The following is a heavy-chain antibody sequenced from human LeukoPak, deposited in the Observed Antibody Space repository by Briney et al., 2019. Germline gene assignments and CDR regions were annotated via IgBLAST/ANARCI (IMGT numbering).Heavy chain of an antibody. CDR1: GVTLSSYA. Sequence: GGSLRLSCAASGVTLSSYAMHWGRQAPGKGLEWVAVTWSDGSNKNYADSAKGRFTISRDNFKNTVYLQMNSLRAEDTALYYCARGMGGWSINIFGYWGQGTLVTVSS. CDR2: TWSDGSNK. J-gene: IGHJ4*02. CDR3: ARGMGGWSINIFGY. V-gene: IGHV3-33*01. D-gene: IGHD6-19*01.